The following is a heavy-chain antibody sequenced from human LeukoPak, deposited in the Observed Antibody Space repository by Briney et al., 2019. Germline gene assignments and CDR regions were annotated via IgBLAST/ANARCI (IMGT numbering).Heavy chain of an antibody. CDR1: GFTFSSYG. V-gene: IGHV3-30*02. CDR3: AKVNDYGDYVSFDY. CDR2: IRYDGSNK. Sequence: PGGSLRLSCAASGFTFSSYGMHWVRQAPGKGLEWVAFIRYDGSNKYYADSVKGRFTISRDNSKNTLYLQMISLRAEDRAVYYGAKVNDYGDYVSFDYWGQGTLVTVSS. D-gene: IGHD4-17*01. J-gene: IGHJ4*02.